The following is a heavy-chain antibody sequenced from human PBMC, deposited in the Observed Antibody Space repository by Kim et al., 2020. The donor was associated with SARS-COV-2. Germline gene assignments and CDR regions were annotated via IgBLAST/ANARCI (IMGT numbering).Heavy chain of an antibody. CDR3: ARGGSYPGY. V-gene: IGHV1-3*01. D-gene: IGHD3-10*01. CDR1: GYTFTTYG. J-gene: IGHJ4*02. CDR2: INAGTGNT. Sequence: ASVKVSCKASGYTFTTYGINWLRQAPGQRLEWMGWINAGTGNTKYSQKLQGRVTITRDTSATTAYVELTSLRSEDTAVYYCARGGSYPGYWGQGTLVTVSS.